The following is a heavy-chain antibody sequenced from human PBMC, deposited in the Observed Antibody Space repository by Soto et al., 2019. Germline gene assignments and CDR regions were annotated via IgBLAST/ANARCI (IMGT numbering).Heavy chain of an antibody. CDR1: GGSISSYY. CDR3: ARQDYDILTGYYNSFDY. J-gene: IGHJ4*02. Sequence: PSETLSLTCTVSGGSISSYYWSWIRQPPGKGLEWIGYIYYSGSTNYNPSLKSRVTISVDTSKNQFSLKLSSVTAADTAVYYCARQDYDILTGYYNSFDYWGQGTLVTVS. CDR2: IYYSGST. D-gene: IGHD3-9*01. V-gene: IGHV4-59*08.